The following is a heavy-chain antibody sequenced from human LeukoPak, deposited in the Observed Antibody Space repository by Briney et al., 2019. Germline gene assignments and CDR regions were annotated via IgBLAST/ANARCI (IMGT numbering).Heavy chain of an antibody. CDR1: GYTFTYYY. J-gene: IGHJ4*02. D-gene: IGHD5-18*01. CDR2: INPSGGAT. V-gene: IGHV1-46*01. CDR3: ARSPYTYGSLFYLDY. Sequence: ASVKVSCKASGYTFTYYYIHWVRQAPGQGLEWMGIINPSGGATTYAQKFQGRLTLTRDTSTSTVYMELSSLGSDDTAVYYCARSPYTYGSLFYLDYWGQGTLVTVSS.